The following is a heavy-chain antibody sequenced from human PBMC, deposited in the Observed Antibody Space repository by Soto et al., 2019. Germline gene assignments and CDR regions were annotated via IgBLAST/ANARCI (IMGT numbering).Heavy chain of an antibody. D-gene: IGHD2-2*01. CDR1: GFTFDDYA. J-gene: IGHJ4*02. V-gene: IGHV3-9*01. Sequence: EVQLVESGGGLVQPGRSLRLSCAASGFTFDDYAMHWVRQAPGKGLEWVSGISWNSGSIGYADSVKGRFTISRDNAKNSLHLQMNSLRAEDTAFYYCEKGFSRYFDYWGQGALVAVSS. CDR3: EKGFSRYFDY. CDR2: ISWNSGSI.